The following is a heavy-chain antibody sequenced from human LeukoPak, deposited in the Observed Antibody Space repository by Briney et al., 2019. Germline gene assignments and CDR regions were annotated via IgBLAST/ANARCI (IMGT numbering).Heavy chain of an antibody. CDR1: GYSISSGYY. J-gene: IGHJ3*02. CDR3: ARQWAPHIVVVPAAAFDI. V-gene: IGHV4-38-2*01. CDR2: IYHSGST. D-gene: IGHD2-2*01. Sequence: PSETLSLTCAVSGYSISSGYYWGWIRQPPGKGLEWIGRIYHSGSTYYNPSLKSRDTISVDTSKNQFSLKLSSVTAADTAVYYCARQWAPHIVVVPAAAFDIWGQGTMVTVSS.